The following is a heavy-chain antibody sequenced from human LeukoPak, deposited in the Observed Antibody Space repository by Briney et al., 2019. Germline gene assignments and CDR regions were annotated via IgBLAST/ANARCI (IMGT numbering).Heavy chain of an antibody. CDR1: GGTFSSYA. Sequence: ASVKVSCKASGGTFSSYASSWVRQAPGQGLEWMGRIIPILGIANYAQKFQGRVTITADKSTSTAYMELSSLRSEDTAVYYCAIRAHVVSTGSFDIWGQGTMVTVSS. CDR2: IIPILGIA. V-gene: IGHV1-69*04. CDR3: AIRAHVVSTGSFDI. D-gene: IGHD3-22*01. J-gene: IGHJ3*02.